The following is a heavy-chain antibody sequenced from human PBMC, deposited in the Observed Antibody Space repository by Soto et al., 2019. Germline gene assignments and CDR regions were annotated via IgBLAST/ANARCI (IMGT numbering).Heavy chain of an antibody. CDR1: GYTLTELS. D-gene: IGHD6-13*01. CDR2: FDPEDGET. Sequence: ASVKVSCKVSGYTLTELSMHWVRQAPGKGLEWMGGFDPEDGETIYAQKFQGRVTMTEDTSTDTAYMELSSLRSEDTAVYYCARDGQQLAGAQNALLDYSGQGTLVTVSS. CDR3: ARDGQQLAGAQNALLDY. V-gene: IGHV1-24*01. J-gene: IGHJ4*02.